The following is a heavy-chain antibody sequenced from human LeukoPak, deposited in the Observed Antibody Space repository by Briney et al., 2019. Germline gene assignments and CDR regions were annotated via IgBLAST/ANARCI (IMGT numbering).Heavy chain of an antibody. J-gene: IGHJ3*02. D-gene: IGHD6-6*01. V-gene: IGHV1-2*02. CDR2: INPNSGGT. Sequence: ASVKVSCKASGYTFTGYYMHWVRQAPGQGLEWMGWINPNSGGTNYAQKFQGRVTMTRDTSISTAYMELSRLRSDDTAVYYCARYEGIVARADDAFDIWGQGTMVTVSS. CDR1: GYTFTGYY. CDR3: ARYEGIVARADDAFDI.